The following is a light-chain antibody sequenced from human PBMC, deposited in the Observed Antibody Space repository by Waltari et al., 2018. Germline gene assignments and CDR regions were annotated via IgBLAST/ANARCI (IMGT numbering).Light chain of an antibody. J-gene: IGLJ3*02. CDR2: EVT. CDR1: NSDIGKYHL. Sequence: QSALTQPASVSGSPGQSITISCTGTNSDIGKYHLVSWYQQHPGKAPNLLIYEVTHRPSGVSNHFSGSKSGNTASLTISGLQPEDEANYYCCSFTDTSIWVFGGGTKLTVL. CDR3: CSFTDTSIWV. V-gene: IGLV2-23*02.